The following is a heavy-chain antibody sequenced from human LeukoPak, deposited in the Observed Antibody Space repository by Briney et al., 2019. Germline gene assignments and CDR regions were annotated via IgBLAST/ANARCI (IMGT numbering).Heavy chain of an antibody. CDR1: GFTFSSYW. CDR3: ARVRDYGWFDP. CDR2: INSDGSST. V-gene: IGHV3-74*01. D-gene: IGHD4-17*01. J-gene: IGHJ5*02. Sequence: AGGSLRLSCAASGFTFSSYWMHWVRQAPGKGLVWVSRINSDGSSTIYADSVKGRFTISRDNAKSTVYLQMNSLSAEDTAVYYCARVRDYGWFDPWGQGTLVTVSS.